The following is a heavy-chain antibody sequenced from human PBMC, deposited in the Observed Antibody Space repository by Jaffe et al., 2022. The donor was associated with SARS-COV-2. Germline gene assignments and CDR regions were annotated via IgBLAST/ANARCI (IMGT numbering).Heavy chain of an antibody. CDR2: IKQDGSEK. V-gene: IGHV3-7*03. CDR1: GFTFSSYW. Sequence: EVQLVESGGGLVQPGGSLRLSCAASGFTFSSYWMSWVRQAPGKGLEWVANIKQDGSEKYYVDSVKGRFTISRDNAKNSLYLQMNSLRAEDTAVYYCARWVGHYDFWSGYYWDYFDYWGQGTLVTVSS. CDR3: ARWVGHYDFWSGYYWDYFDY. J-gene: IGHJ4*02. D-gene: IGHD3-3*01.